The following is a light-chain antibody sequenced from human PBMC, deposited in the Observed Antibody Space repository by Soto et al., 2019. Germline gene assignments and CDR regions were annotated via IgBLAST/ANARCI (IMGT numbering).Light chain of an antibody. J-gene: IGKJ4*01. CDR3: QQYIRWPIT. CDR1: QSVSSI. V-gene: IGKV3-15*01. CDR2: GAS. Sequence: EIVMTQSPATLSVSPGERATLSCRASQSVSSILAWYQQKPGQAPSLLIYGASTRATGTPARFSGSGSGTEFTLTISSLQSEDFAVYYCQQYIRWPITFGGGTKVDI.